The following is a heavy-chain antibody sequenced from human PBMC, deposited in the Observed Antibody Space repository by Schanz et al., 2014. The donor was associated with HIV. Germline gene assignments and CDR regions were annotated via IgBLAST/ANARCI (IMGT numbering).Heavy chain of an antibody. CDR1: GFTFSSYS. J-gene: IGHJ4*02. D-gene: IGHD2-21*02. CDR3: ARGLVT. Sequence: EVQLVESGGGLVKPGGSLRLSCAASGFTFSSYSMNWVRQAPGKGLEWVSVISGSGGSTYYADSVKGQFTISRDNAKNTLHLQMNSLSVEDTAVYFCARGLVTWGQGTLVTVSS. CDR2: ISGSGGST. V-gene: IGHV3-21*01.